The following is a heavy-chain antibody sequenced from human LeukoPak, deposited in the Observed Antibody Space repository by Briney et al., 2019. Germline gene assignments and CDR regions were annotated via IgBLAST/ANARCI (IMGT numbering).Heavy chain of an antibody. V-gene: IGHV3-7*01. CDR1: PFIFSGHW. J-gene: IGHJ4*02. CDR2: IKEDGSER. D-gene: IGHD5-12*01. CDR3: ARDRTRGYSGYDI. Sequence: GGSLRLSCEASPFIFSGHWLNWVRQTPGKGLEWVASIKEDGSERQYVDSVKGRFSISRDNAKNSLYLQMNSLRAEDTAVYYCARDRTRGYSGYDIWGQGTLVTVSS.